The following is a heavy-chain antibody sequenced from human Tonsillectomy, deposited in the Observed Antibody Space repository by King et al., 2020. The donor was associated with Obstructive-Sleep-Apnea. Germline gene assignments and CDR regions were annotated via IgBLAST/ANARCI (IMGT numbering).Heavy chain of an antibody. Sequence: VQLQESGPGLVKPSQTLSLTCIVSGVSISSDGYYWSWIRQHPGKGLEWIAYIYYSGSTYYNPSLKSRVTISVDTSKNQLSLKLSSMTAADTAVYYCARGSPYYFDYWGQGTLVTVSS. J-gene: IGHJ4*02. D-gene: IGHD3-10*01. CDR1: GVSISSDGYY. CDR3: ARGSPYYFDY. CDR2: IYYSGST. V-gene: IGHV4-31*03.